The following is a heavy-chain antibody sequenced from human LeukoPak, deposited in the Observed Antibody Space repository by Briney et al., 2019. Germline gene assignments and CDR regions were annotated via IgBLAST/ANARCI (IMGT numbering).Heavy chain of an antibody. CDR3: ARGPGGYYNN. Sequence: GGSLRLSCAASGFSFSDCAMSWVRQAPGKGLEWVSGLSGSGGNTHYADSVKGRFTISRDNSKNTVYLQMNSLRAEDTAVYYCARGPGGYYNNWGQGTLVTVSS. J-gene: IGHJ4*02. CDR2: LSGSGGNT. V-gene: IGHV3-23*01. D-gene: IGHD3-22*01. CDR1: GFSFSDCA.